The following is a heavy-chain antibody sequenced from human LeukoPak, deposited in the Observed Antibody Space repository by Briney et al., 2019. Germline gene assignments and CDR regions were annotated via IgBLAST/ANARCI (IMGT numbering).Heavy chain of an antibody. CDR1: GFTFDDYG. Sequence: EGSLRLSCAASGFTFDDYGTSWVRQAPGKGLEWISGINWNGGSTGYADSVKGRFTISRDNAKNSLYLQMNSLRAEDTALYYCARDLSRHTIFGPGPTPFDYWGQGTLVTVSS. D-gene: IGHD3-3*01. CDR2: INWNGGST. CDR3: ARDLSRHTIFGPGPTPFDY. V-gene: IGHV3-20*04. J-gene: IGHJ4*02.